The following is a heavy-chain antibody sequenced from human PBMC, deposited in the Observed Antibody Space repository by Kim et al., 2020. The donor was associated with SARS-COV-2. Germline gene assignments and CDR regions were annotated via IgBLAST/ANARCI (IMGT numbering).Heavy chain of an antibody. CDR3: AKGTYSYGPGGGMDV. D-gene: IGHD5-18*01. J-gene: IGHJ6*02. V-gene: IGHV3-23*01. Sequence: DAVKGRFHISRDNSKNTLYLQMTTLRGEDPAVYYCAKGTYSYGPGGGMDVWGQGTTVTVSS.